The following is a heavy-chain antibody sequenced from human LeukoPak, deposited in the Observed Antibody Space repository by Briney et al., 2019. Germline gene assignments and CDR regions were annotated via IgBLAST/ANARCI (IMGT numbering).Heavy chain of an antibody. CDR3: AAYGGVTFDY. Sequence: SETLSLTCTVSGGSFSSGTYYWTWIRQPPGKGLEWIGCVYSSESTNYNPSLKSRVTISVDTSKNQFSLKLSSVTAADTAVYYCAAYGGVTFDYWGQGTLVTVSS. J-gene: IGHJ4*02. V-gene: IGHV4-61*01. CDR1: GGSFSSGTYY. CDR2: VYSSEST. D-gene: IGHD4-11*01.